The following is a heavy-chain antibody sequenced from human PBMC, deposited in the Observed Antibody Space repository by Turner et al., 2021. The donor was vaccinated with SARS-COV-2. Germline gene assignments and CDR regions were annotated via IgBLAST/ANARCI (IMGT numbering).Heavy chain of an antibody. Sequence: EVQLVESGGGLVQPGGSLRLSCAASGFTFSIYWMSWVRQAPGKGLEWVASIKQDGSEKYYVDSVKGRFTISRDNAKKSLYLQMNSLRAEDTAVYYCARLGGSSWYFDYWGQGTLVTVSS. CDR2: IKQDGSEK. J-gene: IGHJ4*02. CDR3: ARLGGSSWYFDY. CDR1: GFTFSIYW. V-gene: IGHV3-7*01. D-gene: IGHD6-13*01.